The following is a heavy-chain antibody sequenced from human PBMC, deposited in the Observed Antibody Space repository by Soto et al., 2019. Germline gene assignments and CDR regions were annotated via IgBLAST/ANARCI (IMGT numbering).Heavy chain of an antibody. CDR1: GYTFTSYG. CDR3: ARKDGSSGYYGY. J-gene: IGHJ4*02. Sequence: ASVKVSCKASGYTFTSYGLSWVRQAPGQGLEWMGWINAYSGNTNYAQKLQGRVTMTTDTSTSTAYMELRSLRSDDTAAYYCARKDGSSGYYGYWGQGNQVTVS. D-gene: IGHD3-22*01. CDR2: INAYSGNT. V-gene: IGHV1-18*01.